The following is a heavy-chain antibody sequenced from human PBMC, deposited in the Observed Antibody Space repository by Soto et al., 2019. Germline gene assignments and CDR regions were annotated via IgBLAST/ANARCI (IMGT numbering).Heavy chain of an antibody. J-gene: IGHJ3*02. CDR1: GYXFRTYL. CDR2: IDPRYSYV. Sequence: PXEXLKIYCKISGYXFRTYLITWVRQVPGKGLEWMGRIDPRYSYVNYSPSFRGHVTLSVDKSTNTAYLQWNNLKASDTAIYYCARQGSAGWLLEIWGQGTMVT. CDR3: ARQGSAGWLLEI. D-gene: IGHD5-12*01. V-gene: IGHV5-10-1*01.